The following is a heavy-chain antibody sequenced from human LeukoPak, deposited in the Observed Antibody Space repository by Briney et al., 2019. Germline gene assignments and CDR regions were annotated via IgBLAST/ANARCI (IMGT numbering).Heavy chain of an antibody. CDR3: ARQRFGDV. CDR2: INKSGSKK. V-gene: IGHV3-7*01. J-gene: IGHJ6*04. Sequence: GGSLRLSCGAPGFTFSSYWMTWVRQAPGKGLEWVANINKSGSKKNYVDSVKGRFTISRDNAKNSLYLQMNSLRAEDTAVYYCARQRFGDVWGKGTTVTVSS. CDR1: GFTFSSYW. D-gene: IGHD3-3*01.